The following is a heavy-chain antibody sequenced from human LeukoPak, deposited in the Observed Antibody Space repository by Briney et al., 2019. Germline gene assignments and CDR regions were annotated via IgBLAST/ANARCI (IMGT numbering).Heavy chain of an antibody. CDR1: GYTFTGYY. CDR3: SRTRGPGFGESSDY. V-gene: IGHV1-2*02. D-gene: IGHD3-10*01. Sequence: ASVKVSCKASGYTFTGYYMHWVRQAPGQGLEGMGWINRNSGGTNYAQKFQGKVTMTRYTSTSTVYMELSSRRSKDTAVDYCSRTRGPGFGESSDYWAQGTLVPVPS. CDR2: INRNSGGT. J-gene: IGHJ4*02.